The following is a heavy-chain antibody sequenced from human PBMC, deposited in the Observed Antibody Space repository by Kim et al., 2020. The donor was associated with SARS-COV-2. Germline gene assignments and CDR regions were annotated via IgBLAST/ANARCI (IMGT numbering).Heavy chain of an antibody. Sequence: GGSLRLSCAASGFTFTSYSMHWVRQAPGKGLEWVAVIWYDGSNKYYADSVKGRFTISRDNSKNTLYLQMNSLRAEDTAMYYCAKPLGGFGELSAGDYWGQGTLVTVSS. CDR3: AKPLGGFGELSAGDY. CDR2: IWYDGSNK. V-gene: IGHV3-33*06. CDR1: GFTFTSYS. D-gene: IGHD3-10*01. J-gene: IGHJ4*02.